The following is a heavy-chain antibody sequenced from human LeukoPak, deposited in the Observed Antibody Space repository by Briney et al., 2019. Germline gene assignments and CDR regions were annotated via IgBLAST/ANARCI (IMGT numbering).Heavy chain of an antibody. CDR1: GYTFTSYY. CDR2: INPSGGST. J-gene: IGHJ4*02. Sequence: ASVKVSCKASGYTFTSYYMHWVRQAPGQGLEWMGIINPSGGSTSYAQKFQGRVTMTRDTSTSTVHMELSSLRSEDTAVYYCARGLDVLRYFDWLPHHQFDYWGQGTLVTVSS. D-gene: IGHD3-9*01. V-gene: IGHV1-46*01. CDR3: ARGLDVLRYFDWLPHHQFDY.